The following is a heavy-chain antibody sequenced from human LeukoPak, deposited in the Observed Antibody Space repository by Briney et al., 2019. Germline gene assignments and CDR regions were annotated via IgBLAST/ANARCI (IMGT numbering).Heavy chain of an antibody. V-gene: IGHV1-2*04. CDR3: IRDGAVTGIWFDS. CDR2: INPNSGDT. D-gene: IGHD6-19*01. CDR1: GYTFTGYY. Sequence: ASVRVSCKTSGYTFTGYYIHWVRQAPGQGLEWMGRINPNSGDTNYTQKFQGWLTMTRDTSVGTAYMELSRLTSDDTAVYYCIRDGAVTGIWFDSWGQGSLVTVSS. J-gene: IGHJ5*01.